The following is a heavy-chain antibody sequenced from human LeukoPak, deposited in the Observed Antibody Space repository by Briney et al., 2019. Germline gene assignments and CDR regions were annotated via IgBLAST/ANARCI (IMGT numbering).Heavy chain of an antibody. Sequence: GGSLRLSCEASGFTFSRYWMSWVRQAPGKGLDWVASIKEDGSEKNYVDSLKGRFSISRDNARNSLHLQMNSLRAEDTAEYYCARIGYSGSSFDYWGQGTLVTVSS. CDR1: GFTFSRYW. V-gene: IGHV3-7*05. CDR3: ARIGYSGSSFDY. CDR2: IKEDGSEK. J-gene: IGHJ4*02. D-gene: IGHD6-13*01.